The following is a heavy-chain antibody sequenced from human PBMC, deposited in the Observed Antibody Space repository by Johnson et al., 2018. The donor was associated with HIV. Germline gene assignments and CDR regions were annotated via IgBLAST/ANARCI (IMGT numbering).Heavy chain of an antibody. CDR2: ISYDGSNK. CDR1: GFTFSSYA. V-gene: IGHV3-30*04. CDR3: ARDRELLRADDAFDI. Sequence: QVQLVESGGGVVQPGRSLRLSCAASGFTFSSYAMHWVRQAPGKGLEWVAVISYDGSNKYYADSVKGRFTISRDNSKNTLYLQMNGLRAEDTAVYYCARDRELLRADDAFDIWGQGTMVTVSS. J-gene: IGHJ3*02. D-gene: IGHD1-26*01.